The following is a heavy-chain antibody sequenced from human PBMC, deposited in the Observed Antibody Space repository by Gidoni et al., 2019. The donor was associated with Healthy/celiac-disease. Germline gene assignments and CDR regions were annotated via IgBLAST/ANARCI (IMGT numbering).Heavy chain of an antibody. J-gene: IGHJ4*02. CDR2: ISGSGGST. Sequence: EVQLLESGGGLVQPGGSLRISCAASGLPSSSYAMSWVRQAPGKGLEWVSAISGSGGSTYYADSVKGRFTISRDNSKNTLYLQMNSLRAEDTAVYYCASSSSRIAAAGNFDYWGQGTLVTVSS. CDR3: ASSSSRIAAAGNFDY. D-gene: IGHD6-13*01. V-gene: IGHV3-23*01. CDR1: GLPSSSYA.